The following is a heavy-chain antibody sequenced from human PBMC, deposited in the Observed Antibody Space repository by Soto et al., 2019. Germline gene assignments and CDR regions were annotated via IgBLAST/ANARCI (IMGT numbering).Heavy chain of an antibody. CDR2: INPNSGNI. J-gene: IGHJ4*02. D-gene: IGHD3-10*01. CDR1: GNTFTSYD. Sequence: ASVKVSCKSSGNTFTSYDINWVRQATGHGLEWMGWINPNSGNIGYAQKFQGRVTMTRDTAIRTAYMEVSRLRSDDTAVYYCARGRASGSYYLLDYWGQGTLVTVSS. V-gene: IGHV1-8*01. CDR3: ARGRASGSYYLLDY.